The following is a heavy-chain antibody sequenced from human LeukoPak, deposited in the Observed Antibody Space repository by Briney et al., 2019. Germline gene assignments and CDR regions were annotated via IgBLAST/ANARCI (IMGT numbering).Heavy chain of an antibody. J-gene: IGHJ4*02. CDR1: GFTFNNYA. CDR3: TTVALAGGVF. Sequence: PGGSLRLSCAASGFTFNNYAMSWVRQAPGKGLEWVSAISGNGGSGSAYYADSVKGRFTISRDNSKNTLYLQMNSLRAEDTAVYYCTTVALAGGVFWGQGTLVTVSS. D-gene: IGHD3-3*01. CDR2: ISGNGGSGSA. V-gene: IGHV3-23*01.